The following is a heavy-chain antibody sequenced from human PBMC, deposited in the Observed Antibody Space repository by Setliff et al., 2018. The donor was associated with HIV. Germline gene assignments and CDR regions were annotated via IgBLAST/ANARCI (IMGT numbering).Heavy chain of an antibody. V-gene: IGHV3-7*01. J-gene: IGHJ4*02. CDR2: IKEDGSVT. CDR1: GFTFSRYW. Sequence: PGGSLRLSCVASGFTFSRYWMSWVRQAPGKGLEFVANIKEDGSVTNYVDSVKGRFTISRDNAKNLVFLQMNSLRVEDTAIYYCARAWAMQQLVPAYWGQGTLVTVSS. D-gene: IGHD6-6*01. CDR3: ARAWAMQQLVPAY.